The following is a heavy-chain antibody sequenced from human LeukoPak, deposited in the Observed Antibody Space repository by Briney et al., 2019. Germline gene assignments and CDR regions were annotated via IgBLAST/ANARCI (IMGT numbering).Heavy chain of an antibody. Sequence: ASVKVSCKASGYTFTSYYMHWVRQAPGQGLEWMGIINPSGGSTNYAQKFQGRVTITADESTSTAYMELSSLRSEDTAVYYCARPRIQLWLPLDYWGQGTLVTVSS. D-gene: IGHD5-18*01. CDR2: INPSGGST. V-gene: IGHV1-46*01. CDR3: ARPRIQLWLPLDY. CDR1: GYTFTSYY. J-gene: IGHJ4*02.